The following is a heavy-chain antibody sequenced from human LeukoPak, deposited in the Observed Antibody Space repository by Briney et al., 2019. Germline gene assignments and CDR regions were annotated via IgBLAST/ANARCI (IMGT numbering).Heavy chain of an antibody. CDR3: ACHCSGSRCSDHDY. CDR2: NNGRGEET. Sequence: GGSLRLSCTASGFALNSYFMTWARQAPGTGLEGVSGNNGRGEETHYADSVKGRFTIPRDNSESTVYLQLSSLRAEDTAVYYCACHCSGSRCSDHDYWGQGTVVTVSS. V-gene: IGHV3-23*01. J-gene: IGHJ4*02. D-gene: IGHD2-15*01. CDR1: GFALNSYF.